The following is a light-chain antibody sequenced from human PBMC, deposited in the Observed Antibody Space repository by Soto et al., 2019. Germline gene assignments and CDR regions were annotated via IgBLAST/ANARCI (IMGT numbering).Light chain of an antibody. CDR3: CSSTAISTVV. CDR1: SSDVGGYNY. CDR2: EVS. Sequence: QSALTQPASVSGSPGQSITISCTGTSSDVGGYNYVSWYQQHPGKAPKIMIYEVSHRPSGVSNRFSGPKSGNTASLTISGLQAEDEADYFCCSSTAISTVVFGGGTKLTVL. J-gene: IGLJ2*01. V-gene: IGLV2-14*01.